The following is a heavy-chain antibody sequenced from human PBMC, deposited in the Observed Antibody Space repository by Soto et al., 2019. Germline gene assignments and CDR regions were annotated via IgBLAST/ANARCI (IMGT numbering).Heavy chain of an antibody. V-gene: IGHV5-51*01. CDR3: ARSPRSSPYFDY. CDR2: IYPGDHET. D-gene: IGHD6-13*01. CDR1: GYTFSNFW. J-gene: IGHJ4*02. Sequence: GESLKISCRCSGYTFSNFWIAWVRHLPGKGLEWMGIIYPGDHETRYSPSFHGKVTISADKSINTAYLQWSSLEASDSAFYYCARSPRSSPYFDYWGQGALVTVTS.